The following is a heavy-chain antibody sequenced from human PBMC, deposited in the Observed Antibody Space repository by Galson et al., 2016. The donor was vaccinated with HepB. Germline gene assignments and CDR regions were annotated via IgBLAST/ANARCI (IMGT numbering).Heavy chain of an antibody. CDR3: AKWNFAADL. Sequence: SLRLSCAASGLTFSTYWMNWVRQAPGKGLEWVANFNQDGSLKYYADSVRGRFTISRDNAKESVYLQMNSLRAEDTAVYYCAKWNFAADLWGQGTVGTVSS. D-gene: IGHD1-7*01. J-gene: IGHJ3*01. CDR2: FNQDGSLK. V-gene: IGHV3-7*01. CDR1: GLTFSTYW.